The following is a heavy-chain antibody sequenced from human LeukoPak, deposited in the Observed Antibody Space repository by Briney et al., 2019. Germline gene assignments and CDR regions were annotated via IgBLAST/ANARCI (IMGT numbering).Heavy chain of an antibody. Sequence: PGGSLRLSCAASGFTVSSHYMSWVRQAPGKGLVWVSRIRTDGDTSYADSVRGRFTISRDNSKNTLYLQMNSLRAEDTAVYYCARDARVGDPFDYWGQGTLVTVSS. CDR2: IRTDGDT. J-gene: IGHJ4*02. D-gene: IGHD4-17*01. V-gene: IGHV3-74*01. CDR3: ARDARVGDPFDY. CDR1: GFTVSSHY.